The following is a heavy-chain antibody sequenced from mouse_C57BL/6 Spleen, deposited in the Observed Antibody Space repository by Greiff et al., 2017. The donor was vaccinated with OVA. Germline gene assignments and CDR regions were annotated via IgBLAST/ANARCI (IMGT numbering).Heavy chain of an antibody. CDR3: ARGGDSSGYVYAMDY. CDR1: GYSITSGYY. CDR2: ISYDGSN. D-gene: IGHD3-2*02. V-gene: IGHV3-6*01. J-gene: IGHJ4*01. Sequence: EVQLQQSGPGLVKPSQSLSLTCSVTGYSITSGYYWNWIRQFPGNKLEWMGYISYDGSNNYNPSLKNRISITLDTSKNQFFLKLNSVTTEDTATYYCARGGDSSGYVYAMDYWGQGTSVTVSS.